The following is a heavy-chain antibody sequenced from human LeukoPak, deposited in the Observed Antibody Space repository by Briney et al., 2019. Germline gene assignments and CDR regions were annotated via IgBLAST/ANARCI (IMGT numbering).Heavy chain of an antibody. J-gene: IGHJ4*02. CDR3: AKGTLRSCSGASCYPLDY. V-gene: IGHV3-74*01. CDR1: GFTFSSFW. CDR2: IKSDGSST. D-gene: IGHD2-15*01. Sequence: PGGSLRLSCAASGFTFSSFWTHWVRQAPGKGLVWVSRIKSDGSSTNYADSVKGRFTISRDNAKDTLYLQMNSLRAADTAIYYCAKGTLRSCSGASCYPLDYWGQGTLVTVSS.